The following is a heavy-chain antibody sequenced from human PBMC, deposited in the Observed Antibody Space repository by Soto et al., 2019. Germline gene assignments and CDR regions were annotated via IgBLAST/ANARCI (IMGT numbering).Heavy chain of an antibody. J-gene: IGHJ4*02. CDR3: ARAHALTTLLCLAY. CDR1: GYTFTGYY. CDR2: INPNSGGT. V-gene: IGHV1-2*02. Sequence: ASVKVSCKASGYTFTGYYMHWVRQAPGQGLEWMGWINPNSGGTNYAQKFQGRVTMTRDTSISTAYMELSRLRSDDTAVYYCARAHALTTLLCLAYWGQGTLVTVSS. D-gene: IGHD4-17*01.